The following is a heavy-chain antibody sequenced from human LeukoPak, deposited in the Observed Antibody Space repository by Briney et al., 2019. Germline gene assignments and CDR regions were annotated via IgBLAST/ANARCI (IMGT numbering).Heavy chain of an antibody. J-gene: IGHJ4*02. CDR3: ARSWVGHFDY. CDR2: IWYGGNNK. V-gene: IGHV3-33*08. CDR1: GFTFSSYD. D-gene: IGHD3-16*01. Sequence: GGSLRLSCAASGFTFSSYDMHWVRQAPGKGLEWVAVIWYGGNNKYYADSVKGRFTISRDNAKNSLYLQMNSLRAEDTAVYYCARSWVGHFDYWGQGTLVTVSS.